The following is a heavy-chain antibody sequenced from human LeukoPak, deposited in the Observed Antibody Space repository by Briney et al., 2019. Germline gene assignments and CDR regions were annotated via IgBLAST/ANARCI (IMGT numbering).Heavy chain of an antibody. J-gene: IGHJ4*02. Sequence: ASVKVSCKACGYIFTGYYMHWVRLAPGQGLEWMGWINPNSGDTNYAQKFQGRVTMTRDTSISTAYMELSRLRSDDTAVYYCARQGYSGHSQGAADYWGQGTLVTVSS. D-gene: IGHD4-23*01. CDR2: INPNSGDT. CDR3: ARQGYSGHSQGAADY. CDR1: GYIFTGYY. V-gene: IGHV1-2*02.